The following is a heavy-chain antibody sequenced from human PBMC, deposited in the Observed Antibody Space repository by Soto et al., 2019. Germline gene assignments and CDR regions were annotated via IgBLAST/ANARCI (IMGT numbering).Heavy chain of an antibody. CDR1: GFSLSTSGVG. J-gene: IGHJ5*02. Sequence: SGPTLVNPTQTLTLTCTFSGFSLSTSGVGVGWIRQPPGKALEWLALIYWDDDKRYSPSLKSRLTITKDTSKNQVVLTMTNMDPVDTATYYCAGWQDIVLVPAAIGPSDNWFDPWGQGTLVTVSS. D-gene: IGHD2-2*01. V-gene: IGHV2-5*02. CDR2: IYWDDDK. CDR3: AGWQDIVLVPAAIGPSDNWFDP.